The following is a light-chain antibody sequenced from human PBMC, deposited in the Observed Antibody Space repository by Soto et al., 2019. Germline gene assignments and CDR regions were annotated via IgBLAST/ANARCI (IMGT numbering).Light chain of an antibody. J-gene: IGKJ3*01. Sequence: EIVLTQSPGTLSLSPGERATLSCRASQSVTSNYLAWFQQKPGQAPGVLIYGASSRATGVPDRFSGSGSGTDFTLTISRLEPEDFAVYYCQQYTSLPFTFGPGTKVDIK. CDR3: QQYTSLPFT. V-gene: IGKV3-20*01. CDR2: GAS. CDR1: QSVTSNY.